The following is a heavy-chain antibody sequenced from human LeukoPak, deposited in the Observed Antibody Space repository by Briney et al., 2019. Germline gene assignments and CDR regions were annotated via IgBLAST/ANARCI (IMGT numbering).Heavy chain of an antibody. CDR2: ISGSGGST. CDR3: AKVSATNGGSDAFDI. CDR1: GFTFSSYG. J-gene: IGHJ3*02. V-gene: IGHV3-23*01. Sequence: GGTLRLSCAASGFTFSSYGMTWVRQAPGKGLEWVSAISGSGGSTYYADSVKGRFTISRDNSKNTLYLQMNSLRAEDTAVYYCAKVSATNGGSDAFDIWGQGTMVTVSS. D-gene: IGHD3-16*01.